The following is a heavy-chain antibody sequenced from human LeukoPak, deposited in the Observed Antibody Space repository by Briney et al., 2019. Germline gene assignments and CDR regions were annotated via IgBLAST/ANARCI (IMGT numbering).Heavy chain of an antibody. CDR3: AKTREWLLVYYFDY. Sequence: PGGSLRLSCAASGFTLSSYAMSWVRQAPGKGLEWVSANSSSGGSTYYADSVKGRFTISRDNSKNTLYLQMNSLRAEDTAVYYCAKTREWLLVYYFDYWGQGTLVTVSS. D-gene: IGHD3-3*01. CDR1: GFTLSSYA. J-gene: IGHJ4*02. V-gene: IGHV3-23*01. CDR2: NSSSGGST.